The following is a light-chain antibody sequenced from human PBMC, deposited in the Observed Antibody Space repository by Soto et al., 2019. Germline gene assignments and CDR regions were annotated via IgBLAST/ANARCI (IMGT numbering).Light chain of an antibody. Sequence: ITQYKGNTTVSQRVRATLSCRTSQSVSSNLAWYQQKPGQAPRLLIYDASTRATGIPARFSGSGSGTEFILTSSSLQSEDLGVYYWQQYNNWPPITFAQGTRLEI. V-gene: IGKV3D-15*01. CDR1: QSVSSN. J-gene: IGKJ5*01. CDR2: DAS. CDR3: QQYNNWPPIT.